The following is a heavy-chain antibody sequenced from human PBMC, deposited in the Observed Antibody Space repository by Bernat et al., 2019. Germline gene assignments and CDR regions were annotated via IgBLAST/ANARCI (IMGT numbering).Heavy chain of an antibody. V-gene: IGHV3-9*01. J-gene: IGHJ4*02. CDR2: ISWNSGSI. CDR1: GFTFDDYA. CDR3: AKALYYDFWSGYPFDY. Sequence: EVQLVESGGGLVQPGRSLRLSCAASGFTFDDYAMHWVRQAPGKGLEWVSGISWNSGSISYADSVKSRFTISRDNAKNSLYLQMNSLRAEDTALDYCAKALYYDFWSGYPFDYWGQGTMVTISS. D-gene: IGHD3-3*01.